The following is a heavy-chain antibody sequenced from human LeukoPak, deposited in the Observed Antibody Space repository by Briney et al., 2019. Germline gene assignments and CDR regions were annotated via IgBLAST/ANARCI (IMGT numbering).Heavy chain of an antibody. CDR2: ISGSGGST. CDR1: GFTLSSYA. D-gene: IGHD1-1*01. V-gene: IGHV3-23*01. J-gene: IGHJ3*02. Sequence: GGSLRLSCAASGFTLSSYAMSWVRQAPGKGLEWVSAISGSGGSTYYADSVKGRFTISRDNANTSLFLEMNSLRAEDTAVYYCARSRLGGRGAFDIWGQGTVVTVSS. CDR3: ARSRLGGRGAFDI.